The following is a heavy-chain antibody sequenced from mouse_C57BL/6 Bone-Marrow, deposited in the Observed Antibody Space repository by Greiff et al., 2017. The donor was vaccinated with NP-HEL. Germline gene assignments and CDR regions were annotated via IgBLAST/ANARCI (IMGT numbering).Heavy chain of an antibody. Sequence: VQLQQSGPELVKPGASVKIPCKASGYTFTDYNMDWVKQSHGKSLEWIGDINPNNGGTIYNQKFKGKATLTVDKSSSTAYMELRSLTSEDTAVYYCARRGVYSSYWYFDVWGTGTTVTVSS. CDR3: ARRGVYSSYWYFDV. J-gene: IGHJ1*03. D-gene: IGHD1-3*01. CDR1: GYTFTDYN. V-gene: IGHV1-18*01. CDR2: INPNNGGT.